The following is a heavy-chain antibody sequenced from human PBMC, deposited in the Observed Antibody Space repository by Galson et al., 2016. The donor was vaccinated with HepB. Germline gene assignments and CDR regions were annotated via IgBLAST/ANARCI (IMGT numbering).Heavy chain of an antibody. V-gene: IGHV1-2*02. Sequence: SVKVSCKASGYTFTGYYMHWVRQAPGQGLEWMGWISPNSGGTNYAQKFQGRVTMTRDTSSSTAYMELSRLRSDDTAVYYCARPDVGLMAYTIILDYWGQGTLVTVSS. CDR2: ISPNSGGT. CDR3: ARPDVGLMAYTIILDY. J-gene: IGHJ4*02. CDR1: GYTFTGYY. D-gene: IGHD1-26*01.